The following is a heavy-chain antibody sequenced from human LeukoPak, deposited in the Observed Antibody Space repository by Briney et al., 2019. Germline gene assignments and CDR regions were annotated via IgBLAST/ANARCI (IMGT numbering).Heavy chain of an antibody. J-gene: IGHJ4*02. V-gene: IGHV1-69*13. D-gene: IGHD2-15*01. Sequence: EASVKVSCKASGGTFSSYAISWVRQAPGQGLEWMGGIIPIFGTANYAQKFQGRVTITADESTSTAYMELSSLRSEDTAVYYCARGDCSGGSCYRYFDYWGQGTLVTVSS. CDR3: ARGDCSGGSCYRYFDY. CDR2: IIPIFGTA. CDR1: GGTFSSYA.